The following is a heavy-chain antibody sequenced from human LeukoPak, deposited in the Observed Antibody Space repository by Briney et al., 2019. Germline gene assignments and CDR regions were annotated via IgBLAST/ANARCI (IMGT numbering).Heavy chain of an antibody. Sequence: SGPTLVNPSATLSLTCTVSGGSITSFHWSWSRHLPGKGLEHIGNIYDSGSTYYNPSLKSRVTISVDTSKNQFSLKLSSVTAADTAVYYCARTYSGRSYYFDCWGQGTLVTVSS. V-gene: IGHV4-59*01. CDR2: IYDSGST. J-gene: IGHJ4*02. CDR1: GGSITSFH. CDR3: ARTYSGRSYYFDC. D-gene: IGHD1-26*01.